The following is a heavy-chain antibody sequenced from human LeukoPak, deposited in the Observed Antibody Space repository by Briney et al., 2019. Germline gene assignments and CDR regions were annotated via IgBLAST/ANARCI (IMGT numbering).Heavy chain of an antibody. V-gene: IGHV4-59*11. CDR3: ARGSDFGDY. D-gene: IGHD4-17*01. J-gene: IGHJ4*02. Sequence: SETLSLTCIVSGGSISSHYWSWIRQPPGKGLEWIGYMFYSGSTNYNPSPKSRVTKSINTSKNQFSLRLSSVTAADTAVYYCARGSDFGDYWGQGTLVTVSS. CDR2: MFYSGST. CDR1: GGSISSHY.